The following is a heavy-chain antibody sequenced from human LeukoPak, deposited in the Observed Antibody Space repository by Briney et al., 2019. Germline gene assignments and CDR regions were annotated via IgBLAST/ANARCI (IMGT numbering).Heavy chain of an antibody. CDR2: IYYSGST. CDR3: ASRYDYSNYIDY. Sequence: PSETLSLTCTVSGGSISSSSYYWGWIRQPPGKGLEWIGSIYYSGSTYYNPSLKSRVTISVDTSKNQFSLKLSSVTAADTAVYYCASRYDYSNYIDYWGQGTLVTVSS. V-gene: IGHV4-39*01. CDR1: GGSISSSSYY. J-gene: IGHJ4*02. D-gene: IGHD4-11*01.